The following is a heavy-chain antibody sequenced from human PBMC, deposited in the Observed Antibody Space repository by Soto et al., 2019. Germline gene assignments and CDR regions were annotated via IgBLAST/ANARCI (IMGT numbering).Heavy chain of an antibody. CDR3: ARGASGGSFDY. CDR2: IIPILGIA. V-gene: IGHV1-69*02. Sequence: QVQLVQSGAEVKKPGSSVKVSCKASGGTFSSYTISWVRQAPGQGLEWMGRIIPILGIANYAQKVQGRVTITADKSTSTAYMELSSLRSEDTAVYYCARGASGGSFDYWGQGTLVTVSS. J-gene: IGHJ4*02. CDR1: GGTFSSYT. D-gene: IGHD3-10*01.